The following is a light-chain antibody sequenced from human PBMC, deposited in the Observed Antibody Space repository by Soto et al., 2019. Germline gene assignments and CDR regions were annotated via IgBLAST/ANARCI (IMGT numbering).Light chain of an antibody. Sequence: EIVMTQSPATLSVSPGERATLSFMASQSASSNLAWYPQKPGQAPRLLIYGVYARATGIRSRFSGSGSGTEFTLTISSLQSEDFAVYYCQQYNNWPVFGQGTKVDIK. J-gene: IGKJ1*01. CDR3: QQYNNWPV. V-gene: IGKV3-15*01. CDR2: GVY. CDR1: QSASSN.